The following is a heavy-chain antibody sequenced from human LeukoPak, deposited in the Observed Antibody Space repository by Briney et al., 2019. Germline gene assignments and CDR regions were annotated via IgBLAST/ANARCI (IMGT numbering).Heavy chain of an antibody. Sequence: VASVKVPCQASGYTFSAYYMNWVRQAPGQGLEWMGWINPDSGVTKYAQRFQGRVTMTRDTSISTVYMELSGLTPDDTAVFYCARGETLLHYWGQGTLVTVSS. J-gene: IGHJ4*02. CDR1: GYTFSAYY. D-gene: IGHD2/OR15-2a*01. CDR2: INPDSGVT. CDR3: ARGETLLHY. V-gene: IGHV1-2*02.